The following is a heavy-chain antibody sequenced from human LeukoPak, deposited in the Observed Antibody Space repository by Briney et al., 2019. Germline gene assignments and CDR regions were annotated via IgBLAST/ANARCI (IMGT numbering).Heavy chain of an antibody. D-gene: IGHD3-10*01. J-gene: IGHJ4*02. Sequence: SETLSLTCAVYGGSFSGYYWSWIRQPPGKGLEWIGEINHSGSTNYNPSLKSRVTISVDTSKNQFSLKLSSVTAADTAVYYCAREGMSESGSFDYWGQGALVTVSS. V-gene: IGHV4-34*01. CDR1: GGSFSGYY. CDR2: INHSGST. CDR3: AREGMSESGSFDY.